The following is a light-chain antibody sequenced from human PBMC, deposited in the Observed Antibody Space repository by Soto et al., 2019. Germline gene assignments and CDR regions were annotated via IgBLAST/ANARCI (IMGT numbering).Light chain of an antibody. CDR2: DVS. Sequence: QSVLTQPRSVSGSPGQSVTISCTGTSSGVGGYNYVSWYQQHPGKAPKLMIYDVSKRPSGVPDRFSGSKSGNTASLTISGLQAEDEADYYCCSYAGSYTFLWVFGGGTKVTVL. J-gene: IGLJ3*02. CDR3: CSYAGSYTFLWV. V-gene: IGLV2-11*01. CDR1: SSGVGGYNY.